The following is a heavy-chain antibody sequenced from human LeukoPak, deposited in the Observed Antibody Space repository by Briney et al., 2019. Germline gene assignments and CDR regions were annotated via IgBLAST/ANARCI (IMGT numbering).Heavy chain of an antibody. CDR2: IIPIFGTA. CDR1: GGTFSSYA. CDR3: ARGLVVVPAAMEDY. J-gene: IGHJ4*02. D-gene: IGHD2-2*01. Sequence: SVKVSCKASGGTFSSYAISWVRQAPGQGLEWMGGIIPIFGTANYAQKFQGRVTITADESTSTAYMELSSLRSEDTAVYYCARGLVVVPAAMEDYWGQGTLVTVSS. V-gene: IGHV1-69*13.